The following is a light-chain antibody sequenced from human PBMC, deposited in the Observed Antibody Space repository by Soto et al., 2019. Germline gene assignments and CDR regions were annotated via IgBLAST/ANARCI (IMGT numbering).Light chain of an antibody. J-gene: IGKJ5*01. Sequence: EIVMTQSPATLSVSPGERATLSCRASQSVSSNLAWYQQKPGQAPRLLIYGASTRATGIPARFSGSGSGTDFTLTISSLEPEDFATYYCQQSYSTLTLGQGTRLEIK. CDR1: QSVSSN. CDR3: QQSYSTLT. CDR2: GAS. V-gene: IGKV3-15*01.